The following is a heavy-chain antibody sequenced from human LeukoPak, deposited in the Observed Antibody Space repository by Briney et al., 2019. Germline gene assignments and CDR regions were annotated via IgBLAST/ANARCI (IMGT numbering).Heavy chain of an antibody. CDR3: ARGDYYDSSGYYPEFDY. Sequence: SGTLSLTCTVSGGSVSSYYWSWIRQPPGKGLEWIGYIYYSESTNYNHSLKSRATISVDTSKNQFSLKLSSVTAADTAVYYCARGDYYDSSGYYPEFDYWGQGTLVTVSS. CDR1: GGSVSSYY. D-gene: IGHD3-22*01. J-gene: IGHJ4*02. CDR2: IYYSEST. V-gene: IGHV4-59*02.